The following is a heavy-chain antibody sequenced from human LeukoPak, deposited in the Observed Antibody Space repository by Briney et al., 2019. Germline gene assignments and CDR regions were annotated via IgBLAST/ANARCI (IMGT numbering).Heavy chain of an antibody. D-gene: IGHD3-3*01. V-gene: IGHV1-46*01. CDR2: INPSGGST. J-gene: IGHJ4*02. CDR3: AREVIYDFWSGRFDY. CDR1: GYTFTSYY. Sequence: EASVKVSCKASGYTFTSYYMHWVRQAPGQGLEWMGIINPSGGSTSYAQKFQGRVTMTRDMSTSTVYMELSSLRSEDTAVYYCAREVIYDFWSGRFDYWGQGTLVAVSS.